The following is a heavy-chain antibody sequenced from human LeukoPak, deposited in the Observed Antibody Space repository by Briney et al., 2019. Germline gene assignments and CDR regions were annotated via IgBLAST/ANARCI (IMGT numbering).Heavy chain of an antibody. V-gene: IGHV3-23*01. Sequence: GGSLRPSCAASGFTFSTHAMSWVRQAPGKGLEWVSAISGSGGTAYYADSVKGRFTISRDNSKNTLYLQMNSLRAEDTAVYYCAKKGYYDGSGYYMYYFDHWGQGTLVTVSS. J-gene: IGHJ4*02. CDR2: ISGSGGTA. CDR1: GFTFSTHA. CDR3: AKKGYYDGSGYYMYYFDH. D-gene: IGHD3-22*01.